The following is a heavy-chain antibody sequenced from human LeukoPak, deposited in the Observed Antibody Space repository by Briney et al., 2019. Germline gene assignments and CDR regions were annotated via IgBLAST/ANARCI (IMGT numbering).Heavy chain of an antibody. Sequence: GGSLRLSCAASGFTFSSYWMSWVRQAPGKGLEWVANIKEDGSAKYYVDSVKGRFTISRDNAKNSLYLQMNSLRAEDTAVYYCARYYYDSSGYPRFDPWGQGTLVTVSS. J-gene: IGHJ5*02. CDR2: IKEDGSAK. V-gene: IGHV3-7*05. CDR3: ARYYYDSSGYPRFDP. D-gene: IGHD3-22*01. CDR1: GFTFSSYW.